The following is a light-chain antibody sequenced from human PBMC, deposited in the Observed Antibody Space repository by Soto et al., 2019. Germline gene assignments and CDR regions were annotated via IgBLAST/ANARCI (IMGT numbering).Light chain of an antibody. CDR2: KAS. CDR1: QSIISW. J-gene: IGKJ1*01. CDR3: QQYSYFAT. V-gene: IGKV1-5*03. Sequence: DIQMTQSPSTLSASVGDRVTITCRASQSIISWLTWYQQKAGQAPKLLIYKASIVEIGVPSRFSGSGSGTEFTLPISSLQPDDSATYYCQQYSYFATFGQGTRVEVK.